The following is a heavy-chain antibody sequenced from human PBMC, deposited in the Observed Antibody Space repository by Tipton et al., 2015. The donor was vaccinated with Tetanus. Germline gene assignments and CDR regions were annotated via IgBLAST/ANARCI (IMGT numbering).Heavy chain of an antibody. Sequence: QSGAEVKKPGASVKVSCKASGYTFTHYGIGWVRQAPGQGLEWVGWISPFTGDTEYAQNLQDRLILTTDTSTATAYVEVRSLTSDDTAVYYCARDRAVPVQAYGTDVWGQGTSVTVSS. CDR3: ARDRAVPVQAYGTDV. CDR1: GYTFTHYG. CDR2: ISPFTGDT. D-gene: IGHD6-19*01. J-gene: IGHJ6*02. V-gene: IGHV1-18*01.